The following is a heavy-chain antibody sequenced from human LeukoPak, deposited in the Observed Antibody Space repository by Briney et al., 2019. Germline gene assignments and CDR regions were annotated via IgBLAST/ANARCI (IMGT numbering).Heavy chain of an antibody. V-gene: IGHV3-23*01. Sequence: GGSLRLSCAASGFTFSGYAMSWVRQAPGKGLEWVSAISGSGGSTYYADSVKGRFTISRDNSKNTLYLQMNSLRAEDTAVYYCAKGESPRYYDSSGYLNWFDPWGQGTLVTVSS. J-gene: IGHJ5*02. CDR1: GFTFSGYA. CDR3: AKGESPRYYDSSGYLNWFDP. CDR2: ISGSGGST. D-gene: IGHD3-22*01.